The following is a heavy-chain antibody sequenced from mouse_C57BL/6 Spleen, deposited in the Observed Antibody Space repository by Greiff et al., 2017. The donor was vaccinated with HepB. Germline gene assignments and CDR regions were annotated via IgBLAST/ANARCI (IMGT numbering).Heavy chain of an antibody. V-gene: IGHV14-4*01. D-gene: IGHD4-1*01. CDR2: IPPENGDT. CDR3: TNWENAMDY. Sequence: EVQLQQSGAELVRPGASVKLSCTASGFNIKDDYMHWVKQRPEQGLEWIGWIPPENGDTEYASKFQGTATITADTSSNTAYLQLSSLTSEDTAVYYCTNWENAMDYWGQGTSVTVSS. J-gene: IGHJ4*01. CDR1: GFNIKDDY.